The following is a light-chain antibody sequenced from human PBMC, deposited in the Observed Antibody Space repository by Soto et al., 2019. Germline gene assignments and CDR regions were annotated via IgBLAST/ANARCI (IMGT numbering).Light chain of an antibody. V-gene: IGKV3-15*01. J-gene: IGKJ1*01. CDR1: HSVNSH. CDR3: QQYHTWPA. CDR2: GAA. Sequence: MMMTQSPATLSVSPGERVTLSCRTSHSVNSHVAWYQQRPGQAPRLLIYGAATRATGIPARFSGSGSGTDFTLTISSLQSEDFAVYFCQQYHTWPAFGRGTKVDIK.